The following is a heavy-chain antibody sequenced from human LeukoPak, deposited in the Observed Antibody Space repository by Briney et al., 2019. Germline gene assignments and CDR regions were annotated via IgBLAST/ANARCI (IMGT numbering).Heavy chain of an antibody. Sequence: ASVKVSCKSSGFTFTDEYIHWVRQAPGQGVEGMGWINPYSGAINYAQKFQGRVTLPRDTSISTAYMELSRLTSGDTAVYYCARDPKSQLLLDYWGQGTLVTVSS. D-gene: IGHD2-2*01. J-gene: IGHJ4*02. CDR2: INPYSGAI. CDR3: ARDPKSQLLLDY. V-gene: IGHV1-2*02. CDR1: GFTFTDEY.